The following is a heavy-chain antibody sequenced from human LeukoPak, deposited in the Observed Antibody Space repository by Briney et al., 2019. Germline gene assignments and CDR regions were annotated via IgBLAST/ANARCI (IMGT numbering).Heavy chain of an antibody. Sequence: PGRSLRLSCAASGFTFSSYGMHWVRQAPGKGLEWVAVIWYDGSNKYYADSVKGRFTISRDNSKNTLYLQMNSLRAEDTAVYYCARDPINYYGSSGYYDYWGQGTLVTVSS. CDR3: ARDPINYYGSSGYYDY. J-gene: IGHJ4*02. CDR2: IWYDGSNK. D-gene: IGHD3-22*01. CDR1: GFTFSSYG. V-gene: IGHV3-33*01.